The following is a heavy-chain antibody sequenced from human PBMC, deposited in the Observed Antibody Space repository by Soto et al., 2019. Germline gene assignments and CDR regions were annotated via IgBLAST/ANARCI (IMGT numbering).Heavy chain of an antibody. CDR2: IRNRASGDTT. J-gene: IGHJ4*02. CDR1: GFSVSDHF. CDR3: ASSIPQLLTD. V-gene: IGHV3-72*01. Sequence: EVQLVESGGGSVQPGGSLRLSCTASGFSVSDHFMDWVRQTPGKGLEWVGQIRNRASGDTTFYAVSVKGRFTVSRVNSMNTLYLQMNSLNTEDTAVYYCASSIPQLLTDWGQGTLVAVAS. D-gene: IGHD6-13*01.